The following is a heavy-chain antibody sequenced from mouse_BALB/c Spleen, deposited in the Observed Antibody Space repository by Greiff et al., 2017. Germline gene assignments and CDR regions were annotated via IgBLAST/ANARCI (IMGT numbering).Heavy chain of an antibody. CDR1: GYTFSSYW. CDR2: ILPGSGST. V-gene: IGHV1-9*01. CDR3: ARIGYDYAMDY. D-gene: IGHD2-2*01. Sequence: QVQLQQSGAELMKPGASVKISCKATGYTFSSYWIEWVKQRPGHGLEWIGEILPGSGSTNYNEKFKGKATFTADTSSNTAYMQLSSLTSEDSAVYYCARIGYDYAMDYWGQGTSVTVSS. J-gene: IGHJ4*01.